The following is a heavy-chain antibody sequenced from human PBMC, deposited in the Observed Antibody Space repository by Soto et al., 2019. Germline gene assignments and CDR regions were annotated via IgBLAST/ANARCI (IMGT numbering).Heavy chain of an antibody. Sequence: QVQLVQSGAEVKKPGSSVKVSCKASGGAFDSYIVSWVRQAPGQGLEWMGRIIPMFGITNYAQKFHDRVTITADKSTSTAYMELSSPRSEDTAIYYCARDRALNNAAPGMAYWGQGTLVTVSS. V-gene: IGHV1-69*08. CDR3: ARDRALNNAAPGMAY. J-gene: IGHJ4*02. CDR2: IIPMFGIT. CDR1: GGAFDSYI. D-gene: IGHD6-13*01.